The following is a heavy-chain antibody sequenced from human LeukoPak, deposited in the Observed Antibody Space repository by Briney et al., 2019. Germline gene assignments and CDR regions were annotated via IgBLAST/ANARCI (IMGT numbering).Heavy chain of an antibody. V-gene: IGHV1-46*01. J-gene: IGHJ4*02. CDR1: GYTFTSYY. CDR2: INPSGGST. Sequence: ASVKVSCKASGYTFTSYYMHWVRQAPGQGLEWMGIINPSGGSTSYAQKFQGRVTMTRDTSTSTVYMELSSPRSEDTAVYYCARDQRRITMVRGGHIDYWGQGTLVTVSS. D-gene: IGHD3-10*01. CDR3: ARDQRRITMVRGGHIDY.